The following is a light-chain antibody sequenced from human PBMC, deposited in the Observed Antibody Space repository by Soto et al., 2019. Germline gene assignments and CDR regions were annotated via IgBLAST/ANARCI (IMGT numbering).Light chain of an antibody. CDR3: SSFTSKSTLI. Sequence: QSALTQPASVSGSPGQSITISCTGTSSDVGGYNYVSWYQQHPGKAPKLMIYEVSNRPSGVSNRFSGSKSGNTASLTISGLQAEDEAHYYCSSFTSKSTLIFGGGTQLTVL. V-gene: IGLV2-14*01. CDR1: SSDVGGYNY. CDR2: EVS. J-gene: IGLJ2*01.